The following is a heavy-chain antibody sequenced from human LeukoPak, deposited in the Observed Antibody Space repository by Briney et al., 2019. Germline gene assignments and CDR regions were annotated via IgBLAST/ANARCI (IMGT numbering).Heavy chain of an antibody. CDR3: ASEGYSYGSTKYNWFDP. J-gene: IGHJ5*02. D-gene: IGHD5-18*01. CDR2: ISSSSSYI. Sequence: PGGSLRLSCAASGFTFSSYSMNWVRQAPGKGLEWVSSISSSSSYIYYADSVKGRFTISRDNAKNSLYLQMNSLRAEDTAVYYCASEGYSYGSTKYNWFDPWGQGTLVTVSP. V-gene: IGHV3-21*01. CDR1: GFTFSSYS.